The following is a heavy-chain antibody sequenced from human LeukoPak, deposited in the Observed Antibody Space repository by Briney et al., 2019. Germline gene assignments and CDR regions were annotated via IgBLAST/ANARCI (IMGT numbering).Heavy chain of an antibody. D-gene: IGHD1-7*01. CDR1: GYTFTGYY. CDR3: ARDWNYVHDDFDI. CDR2: INPNSGGT. V-gene: IGHV1-2*02. J-gene: IGHJ3*02. Sequence: ASVKVSCKASGYTFTGYYMHWVRQAPGQGLEWMGWINPNSGGTNYAQKFQGRVTMTRDTSISTAYMELSRLRSDDTAVYYRARDWNYVHDDFDIWGQGTMVTVSS.